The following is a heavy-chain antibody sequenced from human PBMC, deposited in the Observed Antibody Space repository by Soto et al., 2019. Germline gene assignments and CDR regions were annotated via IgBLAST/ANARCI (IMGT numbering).Heavy chain of an antibody. CDR2: ISGSGGST. Sequence: PGGSLRLSCAASGFTFSSYAMSWVRQAPGKGLEWVSAISGSGGSTYYADSVKGRFTISRDNSKNTLYLQMNSLRAEDTAVYYCAKDQSPHDYGDYVLDPWGQGTLVTVSS. V-gene: IGHV3-23*01. D-gene: IGHD4-17*01. J-gene: IGHJ5*02. CDR1: GFTFSSYA. CDR3: AKDQSPHDYGDYVLDP.